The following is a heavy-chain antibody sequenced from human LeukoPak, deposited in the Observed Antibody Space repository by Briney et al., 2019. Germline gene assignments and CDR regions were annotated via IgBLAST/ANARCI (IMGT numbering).Heavy chain of an antibody. Sequence: PGGSLRLSCAASGFTFSSHWMYWVRQAPGKGLVWVSHINSDGSSTSYADSVKGRFTISRDSAKNTLYLQMNSLRAEDTAVYYCVREGYYDSSGYLGVFDYWGQGTLVTVSS. CDR1: GFTFSSHW. D-gene: IGHD3-22*01. CDR3: VREGYYDSSGYLGVFDY. V-gene: IGHV3-74*01. J-gene: IGHJ4*02. CDR2: INSDGSST.